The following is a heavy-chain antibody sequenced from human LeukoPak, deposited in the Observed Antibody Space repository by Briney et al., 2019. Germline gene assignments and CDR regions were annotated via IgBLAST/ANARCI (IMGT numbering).Heavy chain of an antibody. CDR1: GGSISSYY. CDR2: IYTSGST. V-gene: IGHV4-4*07. D-gene: IGHD5-24*01. Sequence: SETLSLTCTVSGGSISSYYRSWIRQPAGKGLEWIGRIYTSGSTNYNPSLKSRVTMSVDTSKNQFSLKLSSVTAADTAVCYCARDRATNYYYGMDVWGQGTTVTVSS. CDR3: ARDRATNYYYGMDV. J-gene: IGHJ6*02.